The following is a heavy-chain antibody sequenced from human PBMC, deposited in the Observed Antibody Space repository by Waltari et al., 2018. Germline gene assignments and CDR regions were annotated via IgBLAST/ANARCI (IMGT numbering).Heavy chain of an antibody. D-gene: IGHD3-22*01. Sequence: EVQLLESGGDLVQPGGSLRLSCVASGFTFLTYAMSWVRQAPGKGLEWVSTLTYSGDNTHYADSAKGRFTISRDISKSTLYLQMNSLRAEDTAVYYCAKAHYDSSGYFSDFDHWGQGTLVTVSS. CDR1: GFTFLTYA. V-gene: IGHV3-23*01. CDR2: LTYSGDNT. CDR3: AKAHYDSSGYFSDFDH. J-gene: IGHJ4*02.